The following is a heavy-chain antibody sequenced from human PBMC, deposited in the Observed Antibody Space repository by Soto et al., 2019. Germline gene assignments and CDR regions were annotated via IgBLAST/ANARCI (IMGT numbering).Heavy chain of an antibody. CDR1: GGSISSYY. CDR3: ARDGGGQLVVPSLSLLYYYYGMDV. V-gene: IGHV4-4*07. Sequence: TLSLTCTVSGGSISSYYWSWIRQPAGKGLEWIGRIYTSGSTNYNPSLKSRVTMSVDTSKNQFSLKLSSVTAADTAVYYCARDGGGQLVVPSLSLLYYYYGMDVWGQGTTVTVSS. D-gene: IGHD6-6*01. CDR2: IYTSGST. J-gene: IGHJ6*02.